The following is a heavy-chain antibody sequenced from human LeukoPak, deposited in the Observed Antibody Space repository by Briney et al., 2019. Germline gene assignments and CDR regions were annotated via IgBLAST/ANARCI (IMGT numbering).Heavy chain of an antibody. D-gene: IGHD3-10*01. Sequence: GGSLRLSRAASGFTFSSYTMNWVRQAPGKGLEWVSSITTSSTYIYYADSVRGRFTISRDNAKNSPYLRMSSLRVEDTAVYYCARGEGYYASGSYFDYWGQGTLVTVSS. CDR2: ITTSSTYI. CDR3: ARGEGYYASGSYFDY. J-gene: IGHJ4*02. V-gene: IGHV3-21*01. CDR1: GFTFSSYT.